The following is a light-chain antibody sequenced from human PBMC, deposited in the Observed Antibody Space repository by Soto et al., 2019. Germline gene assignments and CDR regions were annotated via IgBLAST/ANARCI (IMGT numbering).Light chain of an antibody. V-gene: IGLV2-14*01. CDR3: SSYSSSGTLYV. J-gene: IGLJ1*01. CDR2: EVS. CDR1: SSDVGTYSY. Sequence: QSALTQPASVSGSPGQSITISCTGTSSDVGTYSYVSWYQQYPGKAPKPIIYEVSNRPSGVSHRFSGSQSGNTASLTISGLHAEDEADYYCSSYSSSGTLYVFGTGTKLTVL.